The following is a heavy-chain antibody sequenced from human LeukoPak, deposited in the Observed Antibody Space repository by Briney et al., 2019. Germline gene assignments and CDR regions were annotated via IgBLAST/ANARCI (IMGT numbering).Heavy chain of an antibody. V-gene: IGHV4-31*02. CDR2: MYYSGST. J-gene: IGHJ4*02. Sequence: SETLCLTCTVSGGSISSGGYYWSWIRQHPGKGLEWIGYMYYSGSTCYNPSLKSRVTISIDTSKNQFSLKLSSGTASDTAVYYCARGYDILTGFDYWGQGTLVTVSS. CDR1: GGSISSGGYY. CDR3: ARGYDILTGFDY. D-gene: IGHD3-9*01.